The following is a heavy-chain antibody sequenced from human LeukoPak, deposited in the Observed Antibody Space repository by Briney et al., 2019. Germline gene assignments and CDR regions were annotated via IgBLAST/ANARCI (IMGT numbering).Heavy chain of an antibody. J-gene: IGHJ6*03. D-gene: IGHD4-23*01. V-gene: IGHV5-51*01. CDR2: IYPRDSDT. CDR1: GYIFTSYW. Sequence: ESLKISCKASGYIFTSYWIGWVRQMPGKGLEWMGIIYPRDSDTRYSPSFQGQVTISADKSISTAYLQWSSLKASDTAMYYCASLPGGNHRIYYYYMDVGGKGTTVTVSS. CDR3: ASLPGGNHRIYYYYMDV.